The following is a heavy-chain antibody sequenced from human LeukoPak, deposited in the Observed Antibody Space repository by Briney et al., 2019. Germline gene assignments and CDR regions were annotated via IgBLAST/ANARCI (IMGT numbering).Heavy chain of an antibody. CDR1: GFTFSSYA. CDR3: ARDRNYGMDV. CDR2: ISYDGSNK. V-gene: IGHV3-30-3*01. Sequence: PGGSLRLSCAASGFTFSSYAMHWVRQAPGKGLEWVAVISYDGSNKYYADSVKGRFTISRDNSKNTLYLQMNSLRAEDTAVYYCARDRNYGMDVWGQGTTVTVSS. J-gene: IGHJ6*02.